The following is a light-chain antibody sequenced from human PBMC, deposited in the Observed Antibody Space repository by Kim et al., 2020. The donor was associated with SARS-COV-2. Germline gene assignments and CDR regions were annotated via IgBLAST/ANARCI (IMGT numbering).Light chain of an antibody. V-gene: IGKV3-15*01. CDR1: GSVKTL. J-gene: IGKJ2*01. CDR3: HQYNKWPHT. CDR2: EAS. Sequence: PGEHGPLAGGARGSVKTLLVWDQTKRGQAPGRLICEASTSATGIPARCSGSGSGTEFTLTISSLQSEDFAIYCCHQYNKWPHTFGQGTKLEI.